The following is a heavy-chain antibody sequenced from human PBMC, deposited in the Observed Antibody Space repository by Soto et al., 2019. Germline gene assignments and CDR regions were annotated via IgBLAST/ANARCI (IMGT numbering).Heavy chain of an antibody. J-gene: IGHJ4*02. V-gene: IGHV1-3*01. CDR1: GYTFSSYA. CDR3: ARDTGDGTFDF. CDR2: INAGYGNT. Sequence: ASVKVSCKASGYTFSSYAMHWVRQAPGQRLEWMGWINAGYGNTKSSQKFQDRVTISRDTSASTAYMELTSLRSEDTAVYYCARDTGDGTFDFWGQGTLVTGSS. D-gene: IGHD7-27*01.